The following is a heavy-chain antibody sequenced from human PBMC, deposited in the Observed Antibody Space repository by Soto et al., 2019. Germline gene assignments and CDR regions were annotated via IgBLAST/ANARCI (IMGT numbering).Heavy chain of an antibody. CDR2: IIPIFGTA. CDR3: ASDRMRTFDP. CDR1: GGTFSSYA. D-gene: IGHD2-8*01. V-gene: IGHV1-69*01. J-gene: IGHJ5*02. Sequence: QVQLVQSGAEVKKPGSSVKVSCKASGGTFSSYAISWVRQAPGQGLEWMGGIIPIFGTANDAEKFQGRVTISADETTSTAYMELSSLRSEDTAVYYCASDRMRTFDPWGQGTLVTVSS.